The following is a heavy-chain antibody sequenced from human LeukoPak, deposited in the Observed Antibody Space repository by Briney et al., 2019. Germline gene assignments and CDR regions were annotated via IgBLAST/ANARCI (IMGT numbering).Heavy chain of an antibody. CDR3: ARARNYYDSSGFYYEGDAFDI. CDR1: GGSTSSGSYY. J-gene: IGHJ3*02. V-gene: IGHV4-61*02. Sequence: SETLSLTCTVSGGSTSSGSYYWSWLRQPAGKGLEWIGRIYTSGSTHYNPSLKSRVTISVDTSKNQFSLKLSSVTAADTAVYYCARARNYYDSSGFYYEGDAFDIWGQGTMVTVSS. D-gene: IGHD3-22*01. CDR2: IYTSGST.